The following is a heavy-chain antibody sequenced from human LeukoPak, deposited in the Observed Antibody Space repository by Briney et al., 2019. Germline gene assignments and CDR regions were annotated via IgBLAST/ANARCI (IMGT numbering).Heavy chain of an antibody. CDR2: VYYSGST. V-gene: IGHV4-59*01. Sequence: SEALSLTCTVSGGSISTYYWSWIRQPPGKGLEWIGYVYYSGSTNYNPSLMGRVTMSVDTSKKQFSLKLSSVTAADTAVYYCARWYYYGSGSRRDAFDIWGQGTMVTVSS. CDR3: ARWYYYGSGSRRDAFDI. CDR1: GGSISTYY. D-gene: IGHD3-10*01. J-gene: IGHJ3*02.